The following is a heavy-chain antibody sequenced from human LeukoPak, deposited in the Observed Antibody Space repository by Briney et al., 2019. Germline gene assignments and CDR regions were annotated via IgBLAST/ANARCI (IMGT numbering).Heavy chain of an antibody. CDR3: AKGGNEPNYGSDDY. CDR2: IRYDGSNK. V-gene: IGHV3-30*02. Sequence: GGSLRLSCAASGFTFSSYGMHWVRQAPGKGLEWGAFIRYDGSNKYYADSVKGRFTISRDNSKNTLYLQMNSLRAEDTAVYYCAKGGNEPNYGSDDYWGQGTLVTVSS. J-gene: IGHJ4*02. D-gene: IGHD3-10*01. CDR1: GFTFSSYG.